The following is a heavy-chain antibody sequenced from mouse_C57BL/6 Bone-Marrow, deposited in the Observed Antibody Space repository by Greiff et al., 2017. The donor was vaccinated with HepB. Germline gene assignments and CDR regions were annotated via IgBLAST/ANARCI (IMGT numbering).Heavy chain of an antibody. J-gene: IGHJ3*01. V-gene: IGHV1-55*01. CDR3: ARKYYDYDGFAY. CDR1: GYTFTSYW. CDR2: IYPGSGST. Sequence: QVQLQQSGAELVKPGASVKMSCKASGYTFTSYWITWVKQRPGQGLEWIGDIYPGSGSTNYNEKFKSKATLTVDTSSSTAYMQLSSLTSEDSAVYYCARKYYDYDGFAYWGQGTLVTVSA. D-gene: IGHD2-4*01.